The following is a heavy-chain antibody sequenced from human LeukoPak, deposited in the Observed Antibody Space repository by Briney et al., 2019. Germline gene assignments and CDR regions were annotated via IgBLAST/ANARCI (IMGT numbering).Heavy chain of an antibody. J-gene: IGHJ4*02. CDR2: IRYDGTNK. V-gene: IGHV3-30*02. Sequence: PGGSLRLSCAASGFTFSSYGMHWDRQASGKELEWVAFIRYDGTNKYYADSVKGRFTISRDNSKNTLYLQMNSLRAEDTAVYYCAKDWYCSSTSCPMGLFDYWGQGTLVTVSS. D-gene: IGHD2-2*01. CDR3: AKDWYCSSTSCPMGLFDY. CDR1: GFTFSSYG.